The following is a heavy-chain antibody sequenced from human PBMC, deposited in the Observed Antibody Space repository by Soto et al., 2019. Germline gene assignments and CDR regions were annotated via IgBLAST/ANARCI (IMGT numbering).Heavy chain of an antibody. CDR3: ASIRYCSGGSCYSFDY. CDR1: GYTFTSYD. Sequence: QVQLVQSGAEVKKPGASVKVSCKASGYTFTSYDINWVRQATGQGLEWMGWMNPNSGNTGYAQKFQGRVTMTRNTSISTAYMELSSLRSEDTAVYYCASIRYCSGGSCYSFDYWGQGTLVTVSS. CDR2: MNPNSGNT. V-gene: IGHV1-8*01. J-gene: IGHJ4*02. D-gene: IGHD2-15*01.